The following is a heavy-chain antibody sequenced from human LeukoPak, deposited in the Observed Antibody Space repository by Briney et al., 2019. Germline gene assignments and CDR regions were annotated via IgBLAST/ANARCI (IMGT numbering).Heavy chain of an antibody. Sequence: GGSLRLSCAASGFTFNTYTMNWVRQAPGKGLEWVSSISSSSSTIYYADSVKGRFTISRDNAKNSLYLQMNSLRAEDTAVYYCARDYGDLPPEYFQHWGQGTLVTVSS. V-gene: IGHV3-48*04. CDR2: ISSSSSTI. D-gene: IGHD4-17*01. J-gene: IGHJ1*01. CDR1: GFTFNTYT. CDR3: ARDYGDLPPEYFQH.